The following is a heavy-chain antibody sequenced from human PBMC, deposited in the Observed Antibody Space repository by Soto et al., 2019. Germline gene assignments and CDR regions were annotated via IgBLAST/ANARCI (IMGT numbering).Heavy chain of an antibody. D-gene: IGHD6-13*01. CDR2: ISSSSSTI. V-gene: IGHV3-21*01. CDR1: GFTFSSYS. J-gene: IGHJ4*02. Sequence: GGSLRLSCAASGFTFSSYSMNWVRQAPGKGLEWVSSISSSSSTIYYADSVKGRFTISRDKAKTSLYLQLKSLRAEDTAVYYCARDLVTYSSSRYPPPFDYWGQGTLVTVSS. CDR3: ARDLVTYSSSRYPPPFDY.